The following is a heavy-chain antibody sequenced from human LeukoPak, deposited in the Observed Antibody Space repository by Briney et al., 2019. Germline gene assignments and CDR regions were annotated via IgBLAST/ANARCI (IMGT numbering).Heavy chain of an antibody. CDR1: GFTFRSHW. J-gene: IGHJ3*02. V-gene: IGHV3-7*01. D-gene: IGHD5-24*01. CDR3: ATISAQTFDI. Sequence: GGSLRLSCVGSGFTFRSHWVNWVRQSPGKGLEWVANIKPDGIDKYYLDSARGRFTVSRDNAQNSAFLQMNSLRVEDTAIYYCATISAQTFDIWGQETLVSVSS. CDR2: IKPDGIDK.